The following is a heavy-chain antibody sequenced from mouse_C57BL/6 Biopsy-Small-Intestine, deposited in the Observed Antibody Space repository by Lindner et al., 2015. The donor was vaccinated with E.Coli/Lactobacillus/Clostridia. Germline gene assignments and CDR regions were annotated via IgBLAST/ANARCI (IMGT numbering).Heavy chain of an antibody. V-gene: IGHV1-84*02. CDR2: INTFKGNT. J-gene: IGHJ4*01. D-gene: IGHD1-1*01. Sequence: SVKVSCKASGYTFINYGISWVRQAPGQGLEWMGWINTFKGNTNYAKKFQGRVTMTTDTSTTTAYMEVRLLSSDDTAVYYCARDGTGSRYFDWSISPHFDNWGQGTLVTVSS. CDR1: GYTFINYG. CDR3: ARDGTGSRYFDWSISPHFDN.